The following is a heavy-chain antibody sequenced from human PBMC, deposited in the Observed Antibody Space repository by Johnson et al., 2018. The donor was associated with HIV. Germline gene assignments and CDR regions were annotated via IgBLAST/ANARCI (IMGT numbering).Heavy chain of an antibody. CDR1: GFTFDDYA. V-gene: IGHV3-9*01. CDR3: AREKIAAAGLDAFDI. CDR2: ISWNSGSI. Sequence: VQLVESGGGLVQPGRSLRLSCAASGFTFDDYAMHWVRQAPGKGLEWVSGISWNSGSIGYADSVKGRFTISRDNAKNSLYLQMNSLRVEDTAVYYCAREKIAAAGLDAFDIWGQGTMVTVSS. D-gene: IGHD6-13*01. J-gene: IGHJ3*02.